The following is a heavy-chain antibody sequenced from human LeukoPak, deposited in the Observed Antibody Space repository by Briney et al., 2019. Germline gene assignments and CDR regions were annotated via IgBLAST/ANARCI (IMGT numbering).Heavy chain of an antibody. CDR3: VTNFDPDLD. CDR1: GFSFSSNS. D-gene: IGHD3-9*01. V-gene: IGHV3-48*01. J-gene: IGHJ4*02. Sequence: PGGSLRLSCAASGFSFSSNSMNWVRQAPGKGLEWVSYISGSSSTIYYADSVKGRFTISRDNAKNSLYLQMNSLRAEDTAVYYCVTNFDPDLDWGQGTLVTVSS. CDR2: ISGSSSTI.